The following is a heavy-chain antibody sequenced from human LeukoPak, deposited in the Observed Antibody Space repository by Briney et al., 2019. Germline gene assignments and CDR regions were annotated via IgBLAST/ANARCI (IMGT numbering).Heavy chain of an antibody. J-gene: IGHJ4*02. CDR2: ISAYNGNT. CDR1: GYTFTSYG. CDR3: ARALRGGDYYGSGSPPGY. Sequence: GASVKVSCKASGYTFTSYGISWVRQAPGQGLEWMGWISAYNGNTNYAQKLQGRVTMTTDTSTSTAYMELRSLRSDDTAVYYCARALRGGDYYGSGSPPGYWGQGTLVTVSS. V-gene: IGHV1-18*01. D-gene: IGHD3-10*01.